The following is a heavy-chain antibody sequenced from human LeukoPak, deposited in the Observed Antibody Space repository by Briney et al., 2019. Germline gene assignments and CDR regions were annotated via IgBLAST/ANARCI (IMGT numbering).Heavy chain of an antibody. V-gene: IGHV3-74*01. J-gene: IGHJ4*02. CDR3: AREDYESYFFDY. CDR1: GFTFSRYW. D-gene: IGHD3-22*01. Sequence: PGGSLRLSCAASGFTFSRYWMHWVRQAPGKGLVWVSRINSGGSDTTYADSVKGRFTISRDNAKNTLYLQMNSLRAEDTAVYYCAREDYESYFFDYWGQGALVTVSS. CDR2: INSGGSDT.